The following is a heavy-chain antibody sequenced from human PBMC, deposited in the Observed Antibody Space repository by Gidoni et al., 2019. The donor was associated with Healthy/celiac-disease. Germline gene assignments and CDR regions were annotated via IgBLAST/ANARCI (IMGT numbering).Heavy chain of an antibody. D-gene: IGHD2-15*01. CDR3: ARHGGDIVVVVAAGYFDY. V-gene: IGHV4-39*01. CDR2: IYYSGST. J-gene: IGHJ4*02. CDR1: GGSISSSSYY. Sequence: QLQLQESGPGLVQPSETLSLTCTVSGGSISSSSYYWGWIRQPPGKGLEWIGSIYYSGSTYYNPSLKSRVTISVDTSKNQFSLKLSSVTAADTAVYYCARHGGDIVVVVAAGYFDYWGQGTLVTVSS.